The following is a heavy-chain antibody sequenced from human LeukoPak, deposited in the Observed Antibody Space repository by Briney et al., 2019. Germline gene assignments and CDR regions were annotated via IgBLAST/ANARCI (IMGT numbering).Heavy chain of an antibody. Sequence: PGGSLRLSCAASGFTFSDYYMSWIRQAPGKGLEWVSYISSSGSTIYYADSVKGRFTISRDNAKNSLYLQMNSLRAEDTAVYYCARVKTDLYLRDYYYGMDVWGQGTTVTVSS. CDR3: ARVKTDLYLRDYYYGMDV. CDR1: GFTFSDYY. J-gene: IGHJ6*02. D-gene: IGHD2-2*01. CDR2: ISSSGSTI. V-gene: IGHV3-11*01.